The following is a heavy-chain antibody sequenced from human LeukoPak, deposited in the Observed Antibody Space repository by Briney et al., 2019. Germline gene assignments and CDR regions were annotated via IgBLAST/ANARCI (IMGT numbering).Heavy chain of an antibody. V-gene: IGHV3-15*01. CDR3: TTPVARGVTAARN. D-gene: IGHD2-21*02. CDR1: GFTFTNAR. Sequence: GGSLRLSFVVSGFTFTNARMSWVRQAPGKGLEWVGRIKSETDGGTTDYAAPVKGRFTISRDDSTNTLYLQMSSLKTEDTAVYYCTTPVARGVTAARNWGQGTLVTVSS. J-gene: IGHJ4*02. CDR2: IKSETDGGTT.